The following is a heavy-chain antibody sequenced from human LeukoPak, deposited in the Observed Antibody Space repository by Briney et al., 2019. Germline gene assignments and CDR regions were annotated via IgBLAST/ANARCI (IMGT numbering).Heavy chain of an antibody. V-gene: IGHV3-23*01. Sequence: GGSLRLSCEASQFSFSRYAMTWVRQAPGKGLEWVSFISQSGRRSSAYAPSLKGRFTVSRDNSKHTLYLQMNSLRAEDTAVYHCARDLGCSTTSCRYNWFDPWGQGALVTVSS. CDR1: QFSFSRYA. CDR3: ARDLGCSTTSCRYNWFDP. J-gene: IGHJ5*02. CDR2: ISQSGRRSS. D-gene: IGHD2-2*01.